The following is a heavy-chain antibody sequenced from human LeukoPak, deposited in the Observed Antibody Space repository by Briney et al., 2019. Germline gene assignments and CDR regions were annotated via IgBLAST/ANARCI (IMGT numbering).Heavy chain of an antibody. D-gene: IGHD3-3*01. CDR2: IYYSGST. CDR1: GGSISSGDYY. J-gene: IGHJ4*02. V-gene: IGHV4-30-4*08. Sequence: SSETLSLTCTVSGGSISSGDYYWSWTRQPPGKGLEWIGYIYYSGSTYYNPSLKSRVTISVDTSKNQFSLKLSSVTAADTAVYYCARVHRGYDFWSGPGGHYFDYWGQGTLVTASS. CDR3: ARVHRGYDFWSGPGGHYFDY.